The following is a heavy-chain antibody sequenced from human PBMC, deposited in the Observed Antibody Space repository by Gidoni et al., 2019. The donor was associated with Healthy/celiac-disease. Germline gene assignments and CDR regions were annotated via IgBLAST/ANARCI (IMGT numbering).Heavy chain of an antibody. D-gene: IGHD3-10*01. V-gene: IGHV3-33*01. CDR1: GFTFSIYG. CDR3: ARDLTPESYYYGSGSAFDI. J-gene: IGHJ3*02. CDR2: IWYDGSNK. Sequence: QVQLVESGGGVVQPGRSLILSCSASGFTFSIYGIHWVRQAPGKGLEWVAVIWYDGSNKYYADSVKGRFTISRDNSKNTLYLQMNSLRAEDTAVYYCARDLTPESYYYGSGSAFDIWGQGTMVTVSS.